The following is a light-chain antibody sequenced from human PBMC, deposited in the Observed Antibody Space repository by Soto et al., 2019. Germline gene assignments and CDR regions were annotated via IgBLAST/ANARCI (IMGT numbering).Light chain of an antibody. CDR2: GAS. CDR1: QSVSSSY. V-gene: IGKV3-20*01. Sequence: EIVLTQSPGTLSLSPGERATLSCRASQSVSSSYLAWYQQKPGQAPRLLIYGASYRATGIPDRFSGRGSGTDFTLTISRLEPEDFAVYYCQQYDDSLSSFTFGQGTNLEI. CDR3: QQYDDSLSSFT. J-gene: IGKJ2*01.